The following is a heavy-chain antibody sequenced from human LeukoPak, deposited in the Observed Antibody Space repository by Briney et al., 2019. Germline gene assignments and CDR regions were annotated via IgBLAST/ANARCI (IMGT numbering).Heavy chain of an antibody. D-gene: IGHD1-14*01. CDR3: ARSNQADDY. CDR1: GFTFSSYW. J-gene: IGHJ4*02. CDR2: INPSGSSI. V-gene: IGHV3-74*01. Sequence: GGSLRLSCAASGFTFSSYWMHWVRQVPGKGLVWVARINPSGSSITYADSVKGRFTISRDNAKNTLYLQMDSLRAEDTGVYYCARSNQADDYWGQGTLVTVSS.